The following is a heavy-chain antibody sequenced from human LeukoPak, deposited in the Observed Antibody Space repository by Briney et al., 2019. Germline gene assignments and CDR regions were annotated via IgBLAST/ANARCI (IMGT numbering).Heavy chain of an antibody. CDR3: ARRDFMVTFDY. J-gene: IGHJ4*02. Sequence: PSETLSLTCTVSGGSVSSGSYYWSWIRQPPGKGLEWIGYIYYSGSTNYNPSLKSRVTISVDTSKNQFSLKLSSVTAADTAVYYCARRDFMVTFDYWGQGTLVTVSS. CDR1: GGSVSSGSYY. V-gene: IGHV4-61*01. D-gene: IGHD5-18*01. CDR2: IYYSGST.